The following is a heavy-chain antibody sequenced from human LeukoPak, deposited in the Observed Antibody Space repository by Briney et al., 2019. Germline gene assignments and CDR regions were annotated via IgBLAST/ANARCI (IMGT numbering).Heavy chain of an antibody. CDR3: ARGLMMAVAGRGEFHY. D-gene: IGHD6-13*01. CDR1: GGSISSYY. Sequence: PSETLSLTCTVSGGSISSYYWNWIRQPPGKGLEWIGYIYYSGSTNYNPSLKSRVTISVDTSKNQFSLKLNSVTAADTAVYYCARGLMMAVAGRGEFHYWGQGTLVTVSS. CDR2: IYYSGST. J-gene: IGHJ4*02. V-gene: IGHV4-59*01.